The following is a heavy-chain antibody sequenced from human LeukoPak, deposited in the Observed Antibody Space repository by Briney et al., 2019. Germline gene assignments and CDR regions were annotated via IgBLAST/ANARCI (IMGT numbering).Heavy chain of an antibody. CDR3: ARQKSLIAARGAFDY. CDR2: IYYSGST. Sequence: PSETLSLTCTVSGGSISSYYWSWIRQPPGKGLEWIGYIYYSGSTNYNPSLKSRVTISVDTSKNQFSLKLSSVTAADTAVYYCARQKSLIAARGAFDYWGQGTLVTVSS. V-gene: IGHV4-59*08. D-gene: IGHD6-6*01. CDR1: GGSISSYY. J-gene: IGHJ4*02.